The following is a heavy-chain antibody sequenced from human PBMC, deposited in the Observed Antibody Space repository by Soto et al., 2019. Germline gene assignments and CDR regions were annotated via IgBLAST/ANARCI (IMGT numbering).Heavy chain of an antibody. CDR1: GYTFTSYD. V-gene: IGHV1-8*01. D-gene: IGHD2-2*01. J-gene: IGHJ6*02. Sequence: ASVKVSCKASGYTFTSYDINWVRQATGQGLEWMGWMNPNSGNTGYAQKFQGRVTMTRNTSISTAYMELSSLRSEDTAVYYCARMVIVVVPAATNYYYYYGMDVWGQGNTVTVSS. CDR2: MNPNSGNT. CDR3: ARMVIVVVPAATNYYYYYGMDV.